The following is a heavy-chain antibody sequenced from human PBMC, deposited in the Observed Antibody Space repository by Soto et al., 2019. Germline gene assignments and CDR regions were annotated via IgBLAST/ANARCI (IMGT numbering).Heavy chain of an antibody. CDR2: IWHDGNNK. CDR1: GFTFSNYG. D-gene: IGHD1-26*01. CDR3: ASDLVGASDSYGLDV. V-gene: IGHV3-33*01. Sequence: QVQLVESGGGVVQPGRSLRLSCAASGFTFSNYGMHWVRQAPGKGLEWVAIIWHDGNNKYYADSVRGRFIISRDNSKNRLYLQMNSLRAEDTAVYYCASDLVGASDSYGLDVWGQGIPVTVSS. J-gene: IGHJ6*02.